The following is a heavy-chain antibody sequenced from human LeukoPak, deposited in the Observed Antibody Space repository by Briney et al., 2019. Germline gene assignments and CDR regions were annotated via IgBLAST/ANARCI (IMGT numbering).Heavy chain of an antibody. D-gene: IGHD6-13*01. CDR2: INHSGST. V-gene: IGHV4-34*01. J-gene: IGHJ6*02. Sequence: SETLSLTCAVYGGSFSGYYWSWIRQPPGKGLEWIGEINHSGSTNYNPSLKSRVTISVDTSKNQFSLQLNSVTPEDTAMYYCAREPPHGGQQQLLAGGMDVWGQGTTVTVSS. CDR3: AREPPHGGQQQLLAGGMDV. CDR1: GGSFSGYY.